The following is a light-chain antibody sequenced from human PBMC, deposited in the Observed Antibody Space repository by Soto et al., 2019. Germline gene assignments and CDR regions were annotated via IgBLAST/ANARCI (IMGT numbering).Light chain of an antibody. V-gene: IGLV2-8*01. J-gene: IGLJ1*01. CDR2: EVV. Sequence: QSALTQPPSASGSHGQSVTISCTETKNDIGVYDFVSWYQHHPGKAPRLIIYEVVQRPSGVPDRFSGSKSGITADLTVSGLQAADEADYFCKSYAGSNTYVFGSGTKLTVL. CDR1: KNDIGVYDF. CDR3: KSYAGSNTYV.